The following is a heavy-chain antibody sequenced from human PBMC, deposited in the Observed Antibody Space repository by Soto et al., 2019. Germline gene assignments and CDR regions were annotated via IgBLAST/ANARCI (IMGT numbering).Heavy chain of an antibody. D-gene: IGHD3-3*01. CDR3: ARSPPLDFWSGYFDY. V-gene: IGHV1-2*04. J-gene: IGHJ4*02. CDR2: INPNSGGT. CDR1: GYTFTGYY. Sequence: ASVKVSCKASGYTFTGYYMHWVRQAPGQGPDWMGWINPNSGGTNYAQKFQGWVTMTRDTSISTVYMELSRLRSEDTAVYYCARSPPLDFWSGYFDYWGQGTLVTVSS.